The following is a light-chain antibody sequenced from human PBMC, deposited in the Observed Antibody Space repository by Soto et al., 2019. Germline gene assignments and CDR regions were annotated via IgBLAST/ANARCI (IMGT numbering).Light chain of an antibody. CDR1: QTISSW. J-gene: IGKJ5*01. CDR3: QQYSNLIT. Sequence: DIQMTQSPSTLSGSVGDRVTITCRASQTISSWLAWYQQKLGKAPKLLIYDASNLETGVPSRFSGSGSGTYFSFTISSLQPEDFATYYCQQYSNLITFGQGTRPE. V-gene: IGKV1-5*01. CDR2: DAS.